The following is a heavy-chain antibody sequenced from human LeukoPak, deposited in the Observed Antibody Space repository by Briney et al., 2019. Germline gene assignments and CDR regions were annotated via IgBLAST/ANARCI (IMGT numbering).Heavy chain of an antibody. CDR2: ISGSGGST. CDR1: GFTFSSYA. Sequence: PGGSLRLSCAASGFTFSSYAMSWVRQAPGKGLEWVSAISGSGGSTYYADSVKGRFTISRDNSKNTLYLQMNSLRGEDTAVYFCAKDRRDAFLGDAFDIWGQGTMVSVSS. CDR3: AKDRRDAFLGDAFDI. J-gene: IGHJ3*02. D-gene: IGHD5-24*01. V-gene: IGHV3-23*01.